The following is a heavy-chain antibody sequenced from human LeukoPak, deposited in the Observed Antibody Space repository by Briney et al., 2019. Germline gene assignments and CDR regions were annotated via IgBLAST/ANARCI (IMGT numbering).Heavy chain of an antibody. Sequence: GGSLRLSCEASGFTFSGHSMTWVRQTPGKGLEGVSVIFGNGVKTYYADSLKGRFTISRDNSKSTLYLQMNSLRADDTAVYYCARVGDWSNYFGMDAWGQGTTVSVSS. CDR1: GFTFSGHS. D-gene: IGHD3-16*01. CDR2: IFGNGVKT. V-gene: IGHV3-23*01. CDR3: ARVGDWSNYFGMDA. J-gene: IGHJ6*02.